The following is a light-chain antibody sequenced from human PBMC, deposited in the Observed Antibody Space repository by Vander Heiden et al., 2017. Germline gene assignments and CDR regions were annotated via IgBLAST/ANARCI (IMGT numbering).Light chain of an antibody. Sequence: SSALTQDPAVSVAMGQTVRYTRKGDSLRNYYVSWYQQKPGQAPVRVIYGKNNRASVIPDRFSCSSSGNTASLTITGAQAEDEADYYCNSRDSSGNHPFGGGTKLTVL. CDR3: NSRDSSGNHP. CDR2: GKN. J-gene: IGLJ2*01. V-gene: IGLV3-19*01. CDR1: SLRNYY.